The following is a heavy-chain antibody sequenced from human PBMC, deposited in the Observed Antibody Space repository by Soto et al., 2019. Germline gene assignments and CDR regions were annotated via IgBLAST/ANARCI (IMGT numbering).Heavy chain of an antibody. CDR3: ARSQGGSSSLDIYYYYYYGMDV. D-gene: IGHD2-15*01. Sequence: QVQLVQSGAEVKKPGSSVKVSCKAPGGTFSSYAISWVRQAPGQGLEWMGGIIPIFGTAKYAQKFQGRVTITADESTSQGYLELSSLRSEETAVYYCARSQGGSSSLDIYYYYYYGMDVWGQGTTVTVSS. CDR1: GGTFSSYA. V-gene: IGHV1-69*01. CDR2: IIPIFGTA. J-gene: IGHJ6*02.